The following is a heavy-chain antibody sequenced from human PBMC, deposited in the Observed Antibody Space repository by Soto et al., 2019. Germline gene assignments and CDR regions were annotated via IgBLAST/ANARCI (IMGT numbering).Heavy chain of an antibody. J-gene: IGHJ4*02. CDR2: ISANRGDT. Sequence: QVQLVQSGPEVKRPGASVKVSCKASGYSFTSHGFSWVRQAPGQGLEWMGWISANRGDTDFAQKFQGRLTMTTDTATTTAFMERRSLQSDDTAMEYCARGGRKGDGYDDHWGQGTLVTVSS. D-gene: IGHD5-12*01. V-gene: IGHV1-18*01. CDR3: ARGGRKGDGYDDH. CDR1: GYSFTSHG.